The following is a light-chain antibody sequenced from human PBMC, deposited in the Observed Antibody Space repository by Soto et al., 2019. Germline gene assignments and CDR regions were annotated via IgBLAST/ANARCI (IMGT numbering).Light chain of an antibody. Sequence: QSVLTQPASVSGSPGQSITISCTGTSSDIGDYDYVSWYQQHPGKAPKLLISEVSNRPSGVSNRFSGSKSGNTASLTISGLQAEDEADYYCNSYASGNARVFGTWTRSPS. J-gene: IGLJ1*01. V-gene: IGLV2-14*01. CDR3: NSYASGNARV. CDR1: SSDIGDYDY. CDR2: EVS.